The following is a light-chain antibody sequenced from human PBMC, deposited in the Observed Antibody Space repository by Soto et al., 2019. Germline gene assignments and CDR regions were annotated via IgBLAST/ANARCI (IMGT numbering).Light chain of an antibody. V-gene: IGKV3-15*01. J-gene: IGKJ1*01. Sequence: DIVMTHSPPTLSVSPGQRVTLSCRASQSVSSNLAWYQQKPDQAPRLLIYGASTRATGIPARFSGSGSGTWFAGTISSLPSQDFAVYYCHPYYNWRPQTVGHRIKVDIK. CDR2: GAS. CDR1: QSVSSN. CDR3: HPYYNWRPQT.